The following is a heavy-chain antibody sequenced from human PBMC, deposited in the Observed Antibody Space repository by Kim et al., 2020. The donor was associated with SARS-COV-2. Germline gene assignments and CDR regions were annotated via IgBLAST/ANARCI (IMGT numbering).Heavy chain of an antibody. CDR1: GYSFTSYW. J-gene: IGHJ6*02. Sequence: GESLKISCKGSGYSFTSYWISWVRQMPGKGLEWMGRIDPSDSYTNYSPSFQGHVTISADKSISTAYLQWSSLKASDTAMYYCATSRGPSCSSTSCYDEEAFYYYGMDVWGQGTTVTVSS. CDR2: IDPSDSYT. D-gene: IGHD2-2*01. CDR3: ATSRGPSCSSTSCYDEEAFYYYGMDV. V-gene: IGHV5-10-1*01.